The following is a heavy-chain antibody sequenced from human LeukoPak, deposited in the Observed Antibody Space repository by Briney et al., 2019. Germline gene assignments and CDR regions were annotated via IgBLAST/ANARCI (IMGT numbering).Heavy chain of an antibody. V-gene: IGHV4-34*01. Sequence: SETLSLTCAVYGGSFSGYYWSWIRQPPGKGLEWIGEINHSGSTNYNPSLKSRVTISVDTSKNQFSLKLSSVTAADTAAYYCARVPSYCSSTSCYWFDPWGQGTLVTVSS. CDR3: ARVPSYCSSTSCYWFDP. CDR1: GGSFSGYY. D-gene: IGHD2-2*01. CDR2: INHSGST. J-gene: IGHJ5*02.